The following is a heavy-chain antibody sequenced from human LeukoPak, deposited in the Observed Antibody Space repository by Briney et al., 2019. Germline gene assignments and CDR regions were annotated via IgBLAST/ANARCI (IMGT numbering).Heavy chain of an antibody. CDR1: GGTFSSYA. CDR3: ARDSTSLPLSGWYRPNNWFDP. J-gene: IGHJ5*02. V-gene: IGHV1-18*01. CDR2: ISAYNGNT. Sequence: GASVKVSCKASGGTFSSYAISWVRQAPGQGLEWMGWISAYNGNTNYAQKLQGRVIMTTDTSTSTAYMELRSLRSDDTAVYYCARDSTSLPLSGWYRPNNWFDPWGQGTLVTVSS. D-gene: IGHD6-19*01.